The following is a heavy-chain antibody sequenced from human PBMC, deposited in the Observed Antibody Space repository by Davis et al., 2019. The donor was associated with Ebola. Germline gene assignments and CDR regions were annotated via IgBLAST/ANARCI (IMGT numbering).Heavy chain of an antibody. CDR2: ISYDGRNK. J-gene: IGHJ4*02. V-gene: IGHV3-30*03. D-gene: IGHD4-17*01. CDR1: GFSFGQSW. Sequence: GESLKISCTASGFSFGQSWMTWVRQAPGKGLEWVAVISYDGRNKYYADSVEGRFTISRDNSKDTLYLQVNSLRAEDTAIYYCASLLGGSTVTTPHPVDYWGQGTLVTVSS. CDR3: ASLLGGSTVTTPHPVDY.